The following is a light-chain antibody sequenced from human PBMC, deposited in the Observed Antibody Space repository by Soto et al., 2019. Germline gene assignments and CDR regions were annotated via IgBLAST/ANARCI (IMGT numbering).Light chain of an antibody. CDR3: SSYTSSSTLV. J-gene: IGLJ2*01. CDR1: SSDVGGYNF. CDR2: DVS. V-gene: IGLV2-14*03. Sequence: QSALTQPASVSGSPGQSITISCTGTSSDVGGYNFVSWYQHHPGKAPKLIIFDVSHRPSGVSDRFSGSKSGNTASLTISGLQAEDEADYYCSSYTSSSTLVFGGGTKLTVL.